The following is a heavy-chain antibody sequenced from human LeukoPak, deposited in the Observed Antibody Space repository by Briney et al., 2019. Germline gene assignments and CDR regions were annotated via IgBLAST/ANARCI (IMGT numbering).Heavy chain of an antibody. CDR1: GFSFSTYA. CDR2: ISGSSSHT. CDR3: ARNPAAGTLDY. V-gene: IGHV3-48*04. Sequence: HPGGSLRLSCAASGFSFSTYAMTWVRQAPGKGLEWVSYISGSSSHTNYADSVKGRFTISRDNAKNSLYLQMNSLRAEDTAVYYCARNPAAGTLDYWGQGTLVTVSS. J-gene: IGHJ4*02. D-gene: IGHD6-13*01.